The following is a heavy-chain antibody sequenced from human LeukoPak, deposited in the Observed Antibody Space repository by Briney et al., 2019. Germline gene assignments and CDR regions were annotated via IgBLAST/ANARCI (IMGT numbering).Heavy chain of an antibody. CDR1: GGSLITYY. D-gene: IGHD7-27*01. CDR2: IYTSEIT. V-gene: IGHV4-4*07. Sequence: SETLSLTCTVSGGSLITYYWTWIRQPAGKGLEWIGHIYTSEITNYNPSLKSRVTMSVDTSKNHLSLKLSSVTAADTAVYYCARGRVSTIGGGGGPGELRIYYYYMDVWGKGTTVTVSS. J-gene: IGHJ6*03. CDR3: ARGRVSTIGGGGGPGELRIYYYYMDV.